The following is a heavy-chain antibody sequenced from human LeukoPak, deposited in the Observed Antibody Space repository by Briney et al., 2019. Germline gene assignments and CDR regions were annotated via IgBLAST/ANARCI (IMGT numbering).Heavy chain of an antibody. V-gene: IGHV4-38-2*02. J-gene: IGHJ3*02. D-gene: IGHD6-19*01. CDR1: GYSISSGYY. Sequence: SETLSLTCTVSGYSISSGYYWGWTRQPPGKGLEWIGSIYHSGSTYYNPSLKSRVTISVDTSKNQFSLKLSSVTAADTAVYYCARDIAVAGMRAFDIWGQGTMVTVSS. CDR3: ARDIAVAGMRAFDI. CDR2: IYHSGST.